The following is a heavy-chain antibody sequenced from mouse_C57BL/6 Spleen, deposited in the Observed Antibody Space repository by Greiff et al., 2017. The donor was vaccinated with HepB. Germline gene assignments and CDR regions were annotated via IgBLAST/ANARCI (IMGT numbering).Heavy chain of an antibody. Sequence: QVQLQQPGAELVKPGASVKLSCKASGYTFTSYWMHWVKQRPGRGLEWIGRIDPNSGGTKYNEKFKSKATLTVDKPSSTAYMQLSSLTSEDSAVYYCAIVGITTVVAKAYWYFDVWGTGTTVTVSS. V-gene: IGHV1-72*01. CDR3: AIVGITTVVAKAYWYFDV. D-gene: IGHD1-1*01. J-gene: IGHJ1*03. CDR1: GYTFTSYW. CDR2: IDPNSGGT.